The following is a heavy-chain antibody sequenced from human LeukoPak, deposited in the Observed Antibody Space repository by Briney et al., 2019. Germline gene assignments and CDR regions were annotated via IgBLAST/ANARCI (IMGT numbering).Heavy chain of an antibody. V-gene: IGHV3-15*01. CDR1: GFTFSNAW. D-gene: IGHD4-17*01. Sequence: PGGSLRLSCAASGFTFSNAWMSWVRQAPGKGLEWVGRIKSKTDGGTTDYAAPVKGRFTISRDDSKNTLYLQMNSLKTEDTAVYYCTTEVPDWITVTTALDYWGQGTLVTVSS. CDR2: IKSKTDGGTT. CDR3: TTEVPDWITVTTALDY. J-gene: IGHJ4*02.